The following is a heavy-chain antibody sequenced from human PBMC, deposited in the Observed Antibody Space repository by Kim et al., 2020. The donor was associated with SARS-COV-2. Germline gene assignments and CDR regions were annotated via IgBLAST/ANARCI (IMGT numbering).Heavy chain of an antibody. V-gene: IGHV3-30*04. Sequence: GGSLRLSCAASGFTFSSYAMHWVRQAPGKGLEWVAVISYDGSNKYYADSVKGRFTISRDNSKNTLYLQMNSLRAEDTAVYYCARAHYYYDSSGSLFDYWGQGTLVTVSS. D-gene: IGHD3-22*01. CDR1: GFTFSSYA. CDR3: ARAHYYYDSSGSLFDY. J-gene: IGHJ4*02. CDR2: ISYDGSNK.